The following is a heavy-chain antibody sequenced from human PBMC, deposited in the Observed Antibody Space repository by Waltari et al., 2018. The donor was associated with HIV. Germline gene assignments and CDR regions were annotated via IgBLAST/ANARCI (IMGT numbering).Heavy chain of an antibody. Sequence: LVESGGGVVKPGRSLRLSCVGSGFSFNSYNMNWVRHIPGKRLWWFASISSVSSYIDYSNAVKDRFIVARDNDKRTLYLQMNRLTVADTAIYYCARDSEASTVTLKSSLWGRGTMVTVSS. CDR3: ARDSEASTVTLKSSL. CDR1: GFSFNSYN. CDR2: ISSVSSYI. D-gene: IGHD4-17*01. J-gene: IGHJ1*01. V-gene: IGHV3-21*01.